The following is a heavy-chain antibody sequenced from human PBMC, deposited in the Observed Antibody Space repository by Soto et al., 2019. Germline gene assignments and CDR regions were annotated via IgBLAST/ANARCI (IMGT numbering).Heavy chain of an antibody. CDR1: GFTVSSNY. V-gene: IGHV3-66*01. D-gene: IGHD3-22*01. CDR3: VREKVTMIVGFYYFDY. CDR2: IYAGGNT. Sequence: GGSLRLSCAVSGFTVSSNYMSWVRQAPGKGLEWISVIYAGGNTHYADSVEGRFTISRDNSNNMLYLQMNSLRAEDTAVYYCVREKVTMIVGFYYFDYWGQGTRVTVS. J-gene: IGHJ4*02.